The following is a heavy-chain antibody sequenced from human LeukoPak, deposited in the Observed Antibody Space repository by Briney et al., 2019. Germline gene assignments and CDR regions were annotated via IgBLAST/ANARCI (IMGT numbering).Heavy chain of an antibody. CDR1: GGSISSYY. CDR3: AREGNELLWFSLGYFDY. CDR2: IYTSGST. V-gene: IGHV4-4*07. D-gene: IGHD3-10*01. J-gene: IGHJ4*02. Sequence: SETLSLTCTVSGGSISSYYWSWIRQPAGKGLEWIGRIYTSGSTNYNPSLKSRVTMSVDTPKNQFSLKLSSVTAADTAVYYCAREGNELLWFSLGYFDYWGQGTLVTVSS.